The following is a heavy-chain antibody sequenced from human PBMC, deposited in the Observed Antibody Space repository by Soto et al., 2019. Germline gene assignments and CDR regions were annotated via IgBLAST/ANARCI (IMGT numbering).Heavy chain of an antibody. Sequence: QVQLVQSGAEVKKPGSSVKVSCKASGGTFSSYTINWVRQAPGQGLEWMGRIIPIFGMANYAQKFQGRVTITADESTSTAYMQRSSLRSEDTGLYYCAREEAQYQLLHSYYDMDVWGKGTTVTVSS. D-gene: IGHD2-2*01. V-gene: IGHV1-69*08. CDR2: IIPIFGMA. CDR1: GGTFSSYT. CDR3: AREEAQYQLLHSYYDMDV. J-gene: IGHJ6*03.